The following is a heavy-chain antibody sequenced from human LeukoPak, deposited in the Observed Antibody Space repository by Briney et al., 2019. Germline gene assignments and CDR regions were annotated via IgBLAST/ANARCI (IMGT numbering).Heavy chain of an antibody. J-gene: IGHJ6*02. Sequence: PSETLSLTCTVSGGSISSYYWSWIRQPPGKGLEWIGYIYYSGSTNYNPSLKSRVTISVDTSKNQFSLKLSSVTAADTAVYYCARVDPGYYYGMDVWGQGTTVTVSS. CDR1: GGSISSYY. CDR3: ARVDPGYYYGMDV. D-gene: IGHD3-10*01. V-gene: IGHV4-59*01. CDR2: IYYSGST.